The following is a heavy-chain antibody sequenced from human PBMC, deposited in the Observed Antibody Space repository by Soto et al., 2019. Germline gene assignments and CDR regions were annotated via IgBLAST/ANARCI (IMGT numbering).Heavy chain of an antibody. V-gene: IGHV1-8*02. CDR3: ARGPSLRSWFDP. Sequence: SVKVTCKASGYIFTGYYMHWVRQATGQGLEWMGWMNPNSGSTGYAQKFQGRVTMTRNTSISTAYMELSSLRSEDTAVYYCARGPSLRSWFDPWGQGTLVTVSS. CDR1: GYIFTGYY. CDR2: MNPNSGST. D-gene: IGHD5-12*01. J-gene: IGHJ5*02.